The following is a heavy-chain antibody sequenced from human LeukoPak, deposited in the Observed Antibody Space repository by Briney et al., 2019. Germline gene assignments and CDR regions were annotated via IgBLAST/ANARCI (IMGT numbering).Heavy chain of an antibody. Sequence: GGSPRLSCAASGFTFSSYAMHWVRQAPGKGLEWVAVISYDGSNKYYADSVKGRFTISRDNSKNTLYLQMNSLRAEDTAVYYCARDLVSSSIDYWGQGTLVTVSS. V-gene: IGHV3-30-3*01. CDR3: ARDLVSSSIDY. CDR2: ISYDGSNK. CDR1: GFTFSSYA. D-gene: IGHD6-6*01. J-gene: IGHJ4*02.